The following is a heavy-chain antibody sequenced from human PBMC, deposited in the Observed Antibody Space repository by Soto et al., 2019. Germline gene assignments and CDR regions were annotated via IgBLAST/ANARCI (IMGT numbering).Heavy chain of an antibody. J-gene: IGHJ4*02. V-gene: IGHV3-23*01. CDR1: GFNFVNYA. CDR2: LSGSGTST. Sequence: GGSLRLSCAASGFNFVNYAMNWVRQAPGKGLEWVSGLSGSGTSTYYADSVKGRFTISRDNSRDTLFLQMNSLTADDTAVYYCAKATTNGGWFNPFDSWGQGALVTVSS. CDR3: AKATTNGGWFNPFDS. D-gene: IGHD6-19*01.